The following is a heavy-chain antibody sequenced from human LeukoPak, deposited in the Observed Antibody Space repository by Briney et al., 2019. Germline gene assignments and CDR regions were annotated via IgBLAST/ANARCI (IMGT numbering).Heavy chain of an antibody. Sequence: ASVKVSCKASGYTFTGYYMHWVRQAPGQGLEWMGWINPNSGGTNCAQKFQGRVTMTRDTSISTAYMELSRLRSDDTAVYYCARTIVVVAEDWFDPWGQGTLVTVSS. V-gene: IGHV1-2*02. J-gene: IGHJ5*02. D-gene: IGHD2-15*01. CDR2: INPNSGGT. CDR1: GYTFTGYY. CDR3: ARTIVVVAEDWFDP.